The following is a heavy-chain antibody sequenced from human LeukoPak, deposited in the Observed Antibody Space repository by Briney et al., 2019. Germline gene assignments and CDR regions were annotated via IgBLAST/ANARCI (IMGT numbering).Heavy chain of an antibody. CDR2: IYYSGST. D-gene: IGHD3-22*01. J-gene: IGHJ4*02. CDR3: ARWYYDSSGYRYSDY. Sequence: SETLSLTCTVSGGSISSGDYYWNWIRQHPGKGLEWIGYIYYSGSTYYNPSLKSRVTISVDTAKNQFSLKLSSVTAADTAVYYCARWYYDSSGYRYSDYWGQGTLVTVSS. CDR1: GGSISSGDYY. V-gene: IGHV4-31*03.